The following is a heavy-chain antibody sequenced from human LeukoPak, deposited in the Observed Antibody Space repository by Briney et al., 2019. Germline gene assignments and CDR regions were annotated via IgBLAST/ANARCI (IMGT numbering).Heavy chain of an antibody. J-gene: IGHJ4*02. CDR2: MYYSGNS. Sequence: SSETPSLTCTVSGGSITSYYWSWIRQPPGKGLEWIGYMYYSGNSYYNPSLKSRVTISVDTSKNQFSLKLSSMTAADTAVYYCASYSNSWYYFDYWGQGTLVTVSS. CDR3: ASYSNSWYYFDY. V-gene: IGHV4-59*01. D-gene: IGHD6-13*01. CDR1: GGSITSYY.